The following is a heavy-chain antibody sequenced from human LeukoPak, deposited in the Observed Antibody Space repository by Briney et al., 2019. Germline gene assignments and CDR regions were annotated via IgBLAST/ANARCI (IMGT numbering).Heavy chain of an antibody. CDR3: ARDQASAAVGTVYYYHGMDV. CDR2: INPNSGGT. Sequence: WASVKVSCKASGYTFTDYYMHWVRQAPGQGLEWMGWINPNSGGTNYAQKFQGWVTMTRDTSISTAYMELNRLRSDDTAVYYCARDQASAAVGTVYYYHGMDVWGQGTTVTVSS. J-gene: IGHJ6*02. D-gene: IGHD6-13*01. V-gene: IGHV1-2*04. CDR1: GYTFTDYY.